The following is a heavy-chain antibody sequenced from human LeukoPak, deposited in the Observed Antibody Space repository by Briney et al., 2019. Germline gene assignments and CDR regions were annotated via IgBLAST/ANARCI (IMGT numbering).Heavy chain of an antibody. D-gene: IGHD6-13*01. CDR3: ARRSPYSSSWYLDY. J-gene: IGHJ4*02. CDR1: GYSFTSHW. Sequence: GESLKISCKGSGYSFTSHWIGWVRQMPGKGLEWMGIIYPGDSDTRYSPSFQGQVTISADKSISTAYLQWCSLKASDTAMYYCARRSPYSSSWYLDYWGQGTLVTVSS. V-gene: IGHV5-51*01. CDR2: IYPGDSDT.